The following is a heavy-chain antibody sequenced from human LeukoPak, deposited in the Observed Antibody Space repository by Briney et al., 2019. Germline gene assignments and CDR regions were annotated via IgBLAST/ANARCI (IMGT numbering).Heavy chain of an antibody. Sequence: GGSLRLSCAASGFTFSAYSMNWVRQAPGKGLEWVAFIRYDGSNKYYADSVKGRFTISRDNSKNTLYLQMNSLRAEDTAVYYCAKVLFIEYSSSTGAAAGTKNAFDIWGQGTMVTVSS. CDR1: GFTFSAYS. V-gene: IGHV3-30*02. CDR2: IRYDGSNK. J-gene: IGHJ3*02. CDR3: AKVLFIEYSSSTGAAAGTKNAFDI. D-gene: IGHD6-6*01.